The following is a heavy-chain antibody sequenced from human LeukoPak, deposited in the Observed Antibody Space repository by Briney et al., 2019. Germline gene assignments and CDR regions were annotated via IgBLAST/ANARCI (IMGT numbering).Heavy chain of an antibody. V-gene: IGHV1-18*01. Sequence: ASVKVSCKASGYTFTSYGISWVRQAPGQGLEWMGWITAYNDNTYYAQKLQGRVTMTTDTSTSTAYMELRSLRSDDTAVYYCARDRATVVITTVDYWGQGTLVTVSS. CDR3: ARDRATVVITTVDY. D-gene: IGHD4-23*01. CDR1: GYTFTSYG. CDR2: ITAYNDNT. J-gene: IGHJ4*02.